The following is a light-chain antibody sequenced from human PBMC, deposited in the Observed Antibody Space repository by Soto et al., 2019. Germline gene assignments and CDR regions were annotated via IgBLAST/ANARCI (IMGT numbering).Light chain of an antibody. CDR1: QSVSGNY. CDR2: AAS. V-gene: IGKV3-20*01. Sequence: EIALTQSPGTLSLCPGEGATISCLASQSVSGNYLAWYQQKPGQAPRVLIYAASSRATGIPDRFSGSGSGTDFTLTISRLEPEDFAVYYCQQYGSSPITFGQGTRLEIK. CDR3: QQYGSSPIT. J-gene: IGKJ5*01.